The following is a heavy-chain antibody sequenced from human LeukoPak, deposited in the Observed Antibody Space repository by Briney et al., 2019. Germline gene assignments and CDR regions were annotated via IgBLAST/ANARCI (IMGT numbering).Heavy chain of an antibody. CDR2: IYPSSFT. V-gene: IGHV4-4*07. D-gene: IGHD6-13*01. Sequence: SETLSLTCTVSGGSMNTYYWTWIRQPAGKGLQWIGYIYPSSFTNYNPSLESRVTMSVDTSKNQFSLKLTSVTAADTAVYFCARHDFGAAAGNDAFDIWGQGTMVTVSS. J-gene: IGHJ3*02. CDR3: ARHDFGAAAGNDAFDI. CDR1: GGSMNTYY.